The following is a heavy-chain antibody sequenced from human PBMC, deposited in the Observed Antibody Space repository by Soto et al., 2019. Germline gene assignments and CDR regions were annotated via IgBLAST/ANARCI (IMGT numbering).Heavy chain of an antibody. CDR2: INHSGST. Sequence: LSLTCAVYGGSFSGYYWSWIRQPPGKGLEWIGEINHSGSTNYNPSLKSRVTISVDTSKNQFSLKLSSVTAADTAVYYCARMQLVLYGMDVWGQGTTVTVS. V-gene: IGHV4-34*01. D-gene: IGHD6-13*01. CDR3: ARMQLVLYGMDV. CDR1: GGSFSGYY. J-gene: IGHJ6*02.